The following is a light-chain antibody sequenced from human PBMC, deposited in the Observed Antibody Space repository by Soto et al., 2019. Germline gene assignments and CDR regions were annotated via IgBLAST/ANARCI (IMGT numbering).Light chain of an antibody. V-gene: IGKV3-15*01. CDR1: KSVSSK. Sequence: EIVMTQSPATLSLSPGQRATLSCRASKSVSSKLAWYQQRPGQAPRLLIYSASTRATGIPARFSGSGSGTEFTLTISSLQSEDFAVYYCHQYNHWLTWTFGQGTKVEIK. CDR2: SAS. CDR3: HQYNHWLTWT. J-gene: IGKJ1*01.